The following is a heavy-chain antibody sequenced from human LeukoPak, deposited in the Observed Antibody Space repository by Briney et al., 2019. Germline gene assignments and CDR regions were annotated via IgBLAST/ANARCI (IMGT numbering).Heavy chain of an antibody. CDR3: ARTTYYYDSSGYLDY. Sequence: GGSLRLSCAASGFTFSSYAMHWVRQAPGKGLEWVAVISYDGSNKYYADSVKGRFTISRDNSKNTLYLQVNNLRAEDTAVYYCARTTYYYDSSGYLDYWGQGTLVTVSS. CDR1: GFTFSSYA. D-gene: IGHD3-22*01. V-gene: IGHV3-30-3*01. J-gene: IGHJ4*02. CDR2: ISYDGSNK.